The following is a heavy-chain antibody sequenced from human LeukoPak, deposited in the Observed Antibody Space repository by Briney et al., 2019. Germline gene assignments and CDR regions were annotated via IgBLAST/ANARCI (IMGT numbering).Heavy chain of an antibody. V-gene: IGHV1-69*13. CDR3: ATCARNFYCYRFDY. CDR2: IIPIFGTA. CDR1: GGIFSSYA. J-gene: IGHJ4*02. Sequence: SVKVSCKASGGIFSSYAISWVRQAPGQGLEWMGGIIPIFGTANYARKFQGRVTITADESTSTAYMELSSLRSEDTAVYYCATCARNFYCYRFDYWGQGTLVTVSS. D-gene: IGHD2-2*02.